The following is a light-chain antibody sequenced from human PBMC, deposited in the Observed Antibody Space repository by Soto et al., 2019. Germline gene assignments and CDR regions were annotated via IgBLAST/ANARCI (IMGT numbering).Light chain of an antibody. Sequence: EIVMTQSPATLSVSPGDTASLSCRASQSVSSSLAWYQQRPGQPPRLLIYAASTRATGIPASFSGSGSGTEFTLTISSLQSEDFAVYYCQHYNNWPPWTFGQGTRVEVK. CDR3: QHYNNWPPWT. V-gene: IGKV3-15*01. J-gene: IGKJ1*01. CDR1: QSVSSS. CDR2: AAS.